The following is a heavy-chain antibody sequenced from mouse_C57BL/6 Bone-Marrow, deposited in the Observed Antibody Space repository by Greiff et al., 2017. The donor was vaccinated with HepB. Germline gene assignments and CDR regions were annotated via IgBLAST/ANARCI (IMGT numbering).Heavy chain of an antibody. CDR1: GYTFTSYW. CDR3: TGSTVVADFDY. J-gene: IGHJ2*01. CDR2: IYPGNSDT. V-gene: IGHV1-5*01. Sequence: EVQLQQSGTVLARPGASVKMSCKTSGYTFTSYWMHWVKQRPGQGLEWIGAIYPGNSDTSYNQKFKGKAKLTAVTSASTAYMELSSLTNEDSAVYYGTGSTVVADFDYWGQGTTLTVSS. D-gene: IGHD1-1*01.